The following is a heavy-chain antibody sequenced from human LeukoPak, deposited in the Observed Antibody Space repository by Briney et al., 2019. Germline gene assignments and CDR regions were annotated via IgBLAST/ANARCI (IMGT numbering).Heavy chain of an antibody. Sequence: PPETLSLTCTVSDGSINGYYWSWIRQPPGKGLDWIGYMYSGGTTNYSPSLKSRVTISEDMSKNQFSLKLSSVTAADTAVYYCARGPPPDFDCWGQGTLVTVSS. CDR1: DGSINGYY. CDR2: MYSGGTT. V-gene: IGHV4-59*12. CDR3: ARGPPPDFDC. J-gene: IGHJ4*02.